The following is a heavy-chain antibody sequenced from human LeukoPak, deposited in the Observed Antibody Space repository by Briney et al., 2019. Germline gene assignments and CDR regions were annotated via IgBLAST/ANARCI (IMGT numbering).Heavy chain of an antibody. J-gene: IGHJ4*02. D-gene: IGHD6-19*01. V-gene: IGHV3-21*04. CDR2: ISSSSSYI. CDR3: TTEQVAGIDY. Sequence: GSLRLSCAASGFTFSSYSMNWVRQAPGKGLEWVSSISSSSSYIYYADSVKGRFTISRDNAKNSLYLQMNSLRTEDTALYYCTTEQVAGIDYWGQGTLVTVSS. CDR1: GFTFSSYS.